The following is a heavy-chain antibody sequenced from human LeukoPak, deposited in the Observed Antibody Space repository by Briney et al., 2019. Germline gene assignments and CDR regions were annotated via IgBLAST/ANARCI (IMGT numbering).Heavy chain of an antibody. V-gene: IGHV3-21*01. J-gene: IGHJ4*02. Sequence: GGSLRLSCAASGFTFSSYGMSWVRQAPGEGLEWVSSITSSSSYIYYADSVKGRFTISRDNAKSSLYLQMNSLRAEDTALYYCARHRTASDYWGQGTLVTVSS. CDR3: ARHRTASDY. CDR1: GFTFSSYG. D-gene: IGHD3-16*02. CDR2: ITSSSSYI.